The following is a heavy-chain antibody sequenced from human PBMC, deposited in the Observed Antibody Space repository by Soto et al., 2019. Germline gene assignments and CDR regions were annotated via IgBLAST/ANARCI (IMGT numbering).Heavy chain of an antibody. J-gene: IGHJ4*02. V-gene: IGHV4-4*02. Sequence: LSLTCSVSGGSISSSNWWSWVRQPPGKGLEWIGEIYHSGSTNYNPSLKSRVTISVDKSKNQFSLKLSSVTAADTAVYYCARVRGYSYGPLDYWGQGTLVTVSS. CDR2: IYHSGST. D-gene: IGHD5-18*01. CDR3: ARVRGYSYGPLDY. CDR1: GGSISSSNW.